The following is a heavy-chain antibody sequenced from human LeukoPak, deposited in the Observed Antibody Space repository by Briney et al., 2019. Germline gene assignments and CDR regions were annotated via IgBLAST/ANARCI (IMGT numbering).Heavy chain of an antibody. CDR2: VYSGRNT. Sequence: SETLSLTCTVSRGSISGYHWTWIRQPAGKGLEWIGRVYSGRNTKYNPSLKSRVTMSVDTSKNQFSLKLSSVTAADTALYYCARERRGTYGLDYWGQGTLVTVSS. J-gene: IGHJ4*02. CDR1: RGSISGYH. D-gene: IGHD3-16*01. V-gene: IGHV4-4*07. CDR3: ARERRGTYGLDY.